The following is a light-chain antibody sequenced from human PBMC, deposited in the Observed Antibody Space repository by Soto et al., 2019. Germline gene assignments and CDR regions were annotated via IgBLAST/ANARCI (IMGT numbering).Light chain of an antibody. Sequence: SYELTQPPSVSVAPGQTARITCGGNNIGGKSVHWFQQKPRQAPVLVIFSDNDRPSGIPERFSGSNSGNTATLTISSVEAGDEADYYCQVWDSSSDHDVFGTGTKLTVL. V-gene: IGLV3-21*02. CDR3: QVWDSSSDHDV. CDR1: NIGGKS. CDR2: SDN. J-gene: IGLJ1*01.